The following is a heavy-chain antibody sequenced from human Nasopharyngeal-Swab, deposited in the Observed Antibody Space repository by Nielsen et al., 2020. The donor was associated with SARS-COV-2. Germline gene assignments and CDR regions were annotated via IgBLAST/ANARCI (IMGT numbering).Heavy chain of an antibody. V-gene: IGHV4-39*07. Sequence: SETLSLTCTVSGGPIISNDHYWAWIRQPPGKGLAWLGTIHYTGSTFYNPSLASRVTISLDPSRNQFSLKLRSVTAADTAVYYCARWTLGYCTAGNCLNWFDPWGQGALLTVSS. CDR2: IHYTGST. CDR3: ARWTLGYCTAGNCLNWFDP. CDR1: GGPIISNDHY. D-gene: IGHD2-15*01. J-gene: IGHJ5*02.